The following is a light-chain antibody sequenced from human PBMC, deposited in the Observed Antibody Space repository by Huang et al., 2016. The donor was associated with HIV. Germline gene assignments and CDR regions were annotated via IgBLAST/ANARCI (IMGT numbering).Light chain of an antibody. CDR1: QSISSW. Sequence: DIQMTQSPSTLSASVGDRVTITCRASQSISSWLAWYQQKPGKAPKLLIYKASSLERGVPSRFSGSGSGTEFTLTISGRQPDDFATYYCQQYNSYSVTFGQGTKVEIK. CDR3: QQYNSYSVT. V-gene: IGKV1-5*03. J-gene: IGKJ1*01. CDR2: KAS.